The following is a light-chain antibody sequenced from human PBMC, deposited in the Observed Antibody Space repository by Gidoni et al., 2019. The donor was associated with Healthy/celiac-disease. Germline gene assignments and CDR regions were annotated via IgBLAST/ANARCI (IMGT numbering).Light chain of an antibody. CDR2: EVS. J-gene: IGLJ2*01. V-gene: IGLV2-14*01. CDR1: SSDVGGYNY. Sequence: QSALTQPASAPGSPGQSITISCTGTSSDVGGYNYVSWYQQHPGKAPKLMIYEVSYRPSGVSNRFSGSKSGNTASLTISGLQAEDEADYYCSSYTSSSTLVFGGGTKLTVL. CDR3: SSYTSSSTLV.